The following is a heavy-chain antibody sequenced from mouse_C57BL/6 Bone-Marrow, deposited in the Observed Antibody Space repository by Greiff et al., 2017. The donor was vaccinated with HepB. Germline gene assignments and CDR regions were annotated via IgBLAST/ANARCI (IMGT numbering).Heavy chain of an antibody. CDR3: ARKSYYYGSSYVAY. CDR2: ISDGGSYT. CDR1: GFTFSSYA. V-gene: IGHV5-4*01. D-gene: IGHD1-1*01. J-gene: IGHJ3*01. Sequence: EVQLVESGGGLVKPGGSLKLSCAASGFTFSSYAMSWVRQTPEKRLEWVATISDGGSYTYYPDNVKGRFTISIDNAKNNLYLQMSHLKSEDTAMYYCARKSYYYGSSYVAYWGQGTLVTVSA.